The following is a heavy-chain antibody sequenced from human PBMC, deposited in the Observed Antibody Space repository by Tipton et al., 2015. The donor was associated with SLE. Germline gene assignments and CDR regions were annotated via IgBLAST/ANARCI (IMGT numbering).Heavy chain of an antibody. CDR3: ARHEVGDYGALFDS. Sequence: TLSLTCTVSGGSISSSSYYWGWIRQPPGKGLEWIGSIYYSGSTYYNPSLKSRVTISVDTSKNQFSLKLSSVTAADTAVYYCARHEVGDYGALFDSWGQGTLVTVSS. CDR1: GGSISSSSYY. V-gene: IGHV4-39*07. D-gene: IGHD4-17*01. J-gene: IGHJ4*02. CDR2: IYYSGST.